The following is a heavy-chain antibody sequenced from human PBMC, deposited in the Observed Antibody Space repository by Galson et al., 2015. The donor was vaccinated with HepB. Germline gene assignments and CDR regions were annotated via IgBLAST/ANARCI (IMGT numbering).Heavy chain of an antibody. D-gene: IGHD2-15*01. J-gene: IGHJ4*02. CDR3: AAPGAHCSGGSCYQNFDY. CDR2: IVVGSGNT. CDR1: GFTFTSSA. V-gene: IGHV1-58*01. Sequence: SVKVSCKASGFTFTSSAVQWVRQARGQRLEWIGWIVVGSGNTNYAQKFQERVTITRDMSTSTAYMELSSLRSEDTAVYYCAAPGAHCSGGSCYQNFDYWGQGTLVTVSS.